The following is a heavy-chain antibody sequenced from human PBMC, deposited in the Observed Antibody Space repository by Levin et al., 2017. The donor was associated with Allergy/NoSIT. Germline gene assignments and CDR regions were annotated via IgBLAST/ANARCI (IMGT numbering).Heavy chain of an antibody. Sequence: SETLSLTCTVSGGSISSGGYYWSWIRQHPGKGLEWIGYIYYSGSTYYNPSLKSRVTISVDTSKNQFSLKLSSVTAADTAVYYCARAPLYGDTFPYFDYWGQGTLVTVSS. CDR1: GGSISSGGYY. CDR3: ARAPLYGDTFPYFDY. D-gene: IGHD4-17*01. V-gene: IGHV4-31*03. CDR2: IYYSGST. J-gene: IGHJ4*02.